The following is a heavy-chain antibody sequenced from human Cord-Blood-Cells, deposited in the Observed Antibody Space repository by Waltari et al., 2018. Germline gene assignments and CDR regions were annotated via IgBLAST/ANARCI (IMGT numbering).Heavy chain of an antibody. CDR3: ARHRPTRRGYSGYDHP. CDR1: GGSISSSSYY. D-gene: IGHD5-12*01. Sequence: QLQLQESGPGLVKPSETLSLTCTVSGGSISSSSYYWGWIRQPPGKGLEWIGSIYYSGSTYYNPSLKSRVTISVDTSKNQFSLKLSSVTAADTAVYYCARHRPTRRGYSGYDHPWGQGTLVTVSS. CDR2: IYYSGST. V-gene: IGHV4-39*01. J-gene: IGHJ5*02.